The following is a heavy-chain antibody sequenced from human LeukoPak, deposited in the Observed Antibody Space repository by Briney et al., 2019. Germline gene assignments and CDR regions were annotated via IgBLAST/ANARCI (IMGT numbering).Heavy chain of an antibody. D-gene: IGHD3-10*01. CDR1: GFTSCSYG. V-gene: IGHV3-30*18. J-gene: IGHJ5*02. CDR2: ISYDGSIK. Sequence: GGSLRLSCAASGFTSCSYGMHSVRQAPGKGLEWMALISYDGSIKYYADSVKGRFTISRDNSKNTLYLQMNSLRAEDTAVYYCAKDGPNSWFGEATWGQGTLVTVSS. CDR3: AKDGPNSWFGEAT.